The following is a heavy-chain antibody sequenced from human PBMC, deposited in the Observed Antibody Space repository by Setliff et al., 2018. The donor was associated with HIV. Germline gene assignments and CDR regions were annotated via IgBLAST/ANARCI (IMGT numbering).Heavy chain of an antibody. Sequence: PSETLSLTCTVSGGSISNDYWHWIRQSPGRGLEWTGYIYYTGSTNYNPSLKSRVAMSVDSSNHQFSLKLTSVTPADTAIYYCAREDGSNSHDTFEIWGQGILVTVSS. CDR3: AREDGSNSHDTFEI. J-gene: IGHJ3*02. V-gene: IGHV4-59*01. CDR1: GGSISNDY. CDR2: IYYTGST. D-gene: IGHD1-1*01.